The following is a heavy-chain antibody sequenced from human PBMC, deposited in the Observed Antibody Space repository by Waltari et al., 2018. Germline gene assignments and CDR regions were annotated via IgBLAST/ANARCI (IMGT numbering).Heavy chain of an antibody. J-gene: IGHJ6*02. CDR2: IYYSGST. CDR3: ARESPSGSYPFGYYYYGMDV. D-gene: IGHD1-26*01. CDR1: GGSISSHY. Sequence: QVQLQESGPGLVKPSETLSLTCTVSGGSISSHYWSWIRQPPGQGLEWIGYIYYSGSTNYNPSLKSRVTISVDTSKNQFSLKLSSVTAADTAVYYCARESPSGSYPFGYYYYGMDVWGQGTTVTVSS. V-gene: IGHV4-59*11.